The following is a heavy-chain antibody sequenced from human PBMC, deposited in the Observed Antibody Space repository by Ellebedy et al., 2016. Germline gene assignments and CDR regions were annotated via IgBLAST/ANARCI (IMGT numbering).Heavy chain of an antibody. V-gene: IGHV1-69*04. D-gene: IGHD7-27*01. Sequence: ASVKVSCKASGGTFSSYAIIWVRQAPGQGLEWMGRIIPIFDISNYAQMFQGRVTITADKSSSTAYMELSSLKSEDTAVYYCARAPPPHGDRSADAFDIWGQGTMVTVSS. CDR1: GGTFSSYA. CDR2: IIPIFDIS. J-gene: IGHJ3*02. CDR3: ARAPPPHGDRSADAFDI.